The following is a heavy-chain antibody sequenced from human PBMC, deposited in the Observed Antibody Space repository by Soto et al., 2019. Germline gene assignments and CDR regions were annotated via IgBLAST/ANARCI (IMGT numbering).Heavy chain of an antibody. V-gene: IGHV3-7*03. CDR1: QFSFSNYW. CDR3: ASSHTGDSAFRAFDI. CDR2: IKKDESET. J-gene: IGHJ3*02. D-gene: IGHD2-21*02. Sequence: LVQAGGGLVPPGESLTVSCAPSQFSFSNYWMNWVRQAPGKALEWVANIKKDESETDYVDSVRGRFTIFRDNAKNLLYLQMRRLRVEDTAVYYCASSHTGDSAFRAFDIWGQGTVVTV.